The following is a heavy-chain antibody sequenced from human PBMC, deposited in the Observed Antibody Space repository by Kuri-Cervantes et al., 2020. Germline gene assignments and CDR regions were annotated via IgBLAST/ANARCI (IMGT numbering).Heavy chain of an antibody. CDR3: ARVRIDYGGNSLSFSRYYYYGMDV. J-gene: IGHJ6*02. Sequence: ASVKVSCKASGYTFTSYYMHWVRRAPGQGLEWMGIINPSGGSTSYAQKFQGRVTMTRDTSTSTVYMELSSLRSEDTAVYYCARVRIDYGGNSLSFSRYYYYGMDVWGQGTTVTVSS. CDR1: GYTFTSYY. V-gene: IGHV1-46*01. D-gene: IGHD4-23*01. CDR2: INPSGGST.